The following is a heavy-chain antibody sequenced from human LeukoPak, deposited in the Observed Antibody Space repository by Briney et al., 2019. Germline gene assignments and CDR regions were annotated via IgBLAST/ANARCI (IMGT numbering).Heavy chain of an antibody. V-gene: IGHV4-39*07. CDR2: IYDSGST. CDR3: ARGYSGYVDY. Sequence: SSETLSLTCTVSGGSIRSSYYYWGWIRQPPGKGLEWIGSIYDSGSTNYDPSLKSRVTISVDKSKNQFSLKLSSVTAADTAVYYCARGYSGYVDYWGQGTLVTVSS. CDR1: GGSIRSSYYY. J-gene: IGHJ4*02. D-gene: IGHD1-26*01.